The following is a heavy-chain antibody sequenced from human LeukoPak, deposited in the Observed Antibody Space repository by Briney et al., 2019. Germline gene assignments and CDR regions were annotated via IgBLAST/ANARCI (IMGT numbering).Heavy chain of an antibody. CDR3: ARDRYYDSSGYWNY. CDR1: GFTFSDYY. Sequence: GGSLRLSCAASGFTFSDYYMSWIRQAPGRGLEWVSFISSRGSVIYYAESVKGRFTISRENAKNSLYLQMNSLRAEDTAVYYCARDRYYDSSGYWNYWGQGTLVTVSS. V-gene: IGHV3-11*01. D-gene: IGHD3-22*01. CDR2: ISSRGSVI. J-gene: IGHJ4*02.